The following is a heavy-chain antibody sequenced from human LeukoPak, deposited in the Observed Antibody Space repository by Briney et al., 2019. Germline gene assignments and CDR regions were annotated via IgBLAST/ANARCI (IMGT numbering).Heavy chain of an antibody. Sequence: GGSLRLACAASGFTFSSYGMHWVRQAPGKGLEWVAFIRYDGSKNYYADSVKGRFTISRDNSRNTLDLQMNSLRAEDTAVYYCAKDRGTGTTVDYFDYWGQGTLVTVSS. J-gene: IGHJ4*02. CDR3: AKDRGTGTTVDYFDY. V-gene: IGHV3-30*02. CDR1: GFTFSSYG. D-gene: IGHD1-7*01. CDR2: IRYDGSKN.